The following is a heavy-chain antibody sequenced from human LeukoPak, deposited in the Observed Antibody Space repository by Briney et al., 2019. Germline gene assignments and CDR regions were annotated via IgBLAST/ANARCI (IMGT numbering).Heavy chain of an antibody. CDR2: ISKSGGT. D-gene: IGHD3-16*01. Sequence: GGSLRLSCAASGFTFSGHWMSWVRQAPGKGLEWVSVISKSGGTDYADSVKGRSTISRDNSKNTLYLQMNSLRAEDTAVYYCAREQPGGFDYWGQGTLVTVSS. CDR3: AREQPGGFDY. V-gene: IGHV3-23*01. CDR1: GFTFSGHW. J-gene: IGHJ4*02.